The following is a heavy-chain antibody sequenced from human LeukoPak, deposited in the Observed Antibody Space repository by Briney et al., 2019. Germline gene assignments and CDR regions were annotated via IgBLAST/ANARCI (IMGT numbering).Heavy chain of an antibody. CDR2: IYYSGST. Sequence: SQTLSLTCTVSGGSISSGDYYWSWIRQPPGKGLEWIGYIYYSGSTYYNPSLKSRVTISVDTSKNQFPLKLSSVTAADTAVYYCARGPSITMIVVVMDAFDIWGQGTMVTVSS. D-gene: IGHD3-22*01. J-gene: IGHJ3*02. CDR3: ARGPSITMIVVVMDAFDI. CDR1: GGSISSGDYY. V-gene: IGHV4-30-4*01.